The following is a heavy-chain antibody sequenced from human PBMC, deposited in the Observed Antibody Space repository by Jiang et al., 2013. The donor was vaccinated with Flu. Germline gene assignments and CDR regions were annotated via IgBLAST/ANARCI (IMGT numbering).Heavy chain of an antibody. CDR2: IWYDGSNK. V-gene: IGHV3-33*01. Sequence: TFSSYGMHWVRQAPGKGLEWVAVIWYDGSNKYYADSVKGRFTISRDNSKNTLYLQMNSLRAEDTAVYYCVRDITVAGINYFDCWGQGTLVTVSS. CDR3: VRDITVAGINYFDC. D-gene: IGHD6-19*01. CDR1: TFSSYG. J-gene: IGHJ4*02.